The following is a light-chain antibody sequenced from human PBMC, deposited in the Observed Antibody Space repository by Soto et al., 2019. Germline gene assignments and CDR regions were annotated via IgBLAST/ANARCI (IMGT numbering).Light chain of an antibody. Sequence: QSVLTQPASVSGSPGQSITISCTGTSSDVGSYNLVSWYQQHPGRAPKLMIYEITKRPSGVSDRFSGSKSGNTASLTISGLQAEDEAYYHCCSYAGSSTYVIFGGGTKVTVL. J-gene: IGLJ2*01. CDR3: CSYAGSSTYVI. CDR2: EIT. CDR1: SSDVGSYNL. V-gene: IGLV2-23*02.